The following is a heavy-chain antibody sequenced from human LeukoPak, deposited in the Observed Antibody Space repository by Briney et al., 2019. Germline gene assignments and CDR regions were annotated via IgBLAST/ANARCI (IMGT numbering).Heavy chain of an antibody. Sequence: SETLSLTCTVSGGSISSYYWSWIRQPPGKGLEWIGYIYYSGSTNYNPSLKSRVTISVDTSKNQFSLKLNPVTAADTAVYYCAKNFGRPVHSTLYGMDVWGQGTTVTVSS. J-gene: IGHJ6*02. CDR2: IYYSGST. D-gene: IGHD2-2*01. CDR1: GGSISSYY. V-gene: IGHV4-59*08. CDR3: AKNFGRPVHSTLYGMDV.